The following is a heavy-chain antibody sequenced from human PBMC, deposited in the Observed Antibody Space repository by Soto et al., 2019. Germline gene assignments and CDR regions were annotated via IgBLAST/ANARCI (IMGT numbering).Heavy chain of an antibody. CDR3: ARDLEFRDGNISHLDY. CDR2: IMPIIGTA. CDR1: GGTFSSHV. V-gene: IGHV1-69*01. Sequence: QVQLVQSGAEVKKPGSSVKVSCKASGGTFSSHVFNWVRQAPGQGLEWMGGIMPIIGTANYAQKFQGRVTSTAYESTSTAYMELSSLRSEDTAVYYCARDLEFRDGNISHLDYWGQGTLVTVSS. J-gene: IGHJ4*02. D-gene: IGHD3-10*01.